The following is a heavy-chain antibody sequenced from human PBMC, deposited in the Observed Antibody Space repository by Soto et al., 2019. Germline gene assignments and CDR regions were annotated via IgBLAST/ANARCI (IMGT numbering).Heavy chain of an antibody. V-gene: IGHV3-30*18. CDR2: ISYDGSNK. Sequence: PAGSLRLSCAACGFTFSSSGMHWVRQAPGKGLEWVAVISYDGSNKYYADSVKGRFTISRDNSKNTLYLQMNSLRAEDTAVYYCAKDLYLGGMDVRGQGTTVSVSS. D-gene: IGHD2-2*02. CDR3: AKDLYLGGMDV. J-gene: IGHJ6*02. CDR1: GFTFSSSG.